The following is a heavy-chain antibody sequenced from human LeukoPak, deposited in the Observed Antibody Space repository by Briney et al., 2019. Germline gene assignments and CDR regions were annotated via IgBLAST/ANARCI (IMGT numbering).Heavy chain of an antibody. CDR3: ARDRRVGATWSVGAFDI. Sequence: PGGSLRLSCAASGFSLTTYEMNWVRQAPGKGLEWVSYISSSGDSIYYADPVKGRFTISRDNAKNSLSLQMNSLRAEDTAIYYCARDRRVGATWSVGAFDIWGQGTTVTVSS. J-gene: IGHJ3*02. D-gene: IGHD1-26*01. V-gene: IGHV3-48*03. CDR1: GFSLTTYE. CDR2: ISSSGDSI.